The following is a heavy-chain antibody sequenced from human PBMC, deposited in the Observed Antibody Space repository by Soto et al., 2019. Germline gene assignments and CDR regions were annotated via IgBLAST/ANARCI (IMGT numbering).Heavy chain of an antibody. D-gene: IGHD6-13*01. CDR3: ARGISSWTIGYYYGMDF. Sequence: GGSLRLSCAASGFTFSSYDMHWVRQATGKGLEWVSAIGTAGDTYYPGSVKGRFTISRENAKNSLYLQMNSLRAEDTAVYYCARGISSWTIGYYYGMDFWGQGSSVTGSS. CDR2: IGTAGDT. J-gene: IGHJ6*02. CDR1: GFTFSSYD. V-gene: IGHV3-13*01.